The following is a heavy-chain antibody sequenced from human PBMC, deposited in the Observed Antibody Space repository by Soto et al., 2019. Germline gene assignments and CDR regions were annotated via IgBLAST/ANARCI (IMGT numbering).Heavy chain of an antibody. CDR2: INFTGST. CDR3: GRDTPGPTTEGAPSYFDL. J-gene: IGHJ2*01. V-gene: IGHV4-4*07. Sequence: QVQLQESGPGLVKTSETLSLTCTVSGASLSGSYWSQIRRPAGKGLEWIGRINFTGSTNYNPPLRGRVNMSVDTSQNQFPLRLDSVTAAATALYAGGRDTPGPTTEGAPSYFDLWGRGTLVTVSS. CDR1: GASLSGSY. D-gene: IGHD2-15*01.